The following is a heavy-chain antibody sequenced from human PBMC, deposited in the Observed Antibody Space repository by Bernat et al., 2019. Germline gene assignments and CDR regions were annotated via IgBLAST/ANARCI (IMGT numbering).Heavy chain of an antibody. V-gene: IGHV3-33*01. CDR2: IWYDGSNK. Sequence: QVQLVESGGGVVQPGRSLRLSCAASGFTFSSYGMHWVRQAPGMGLEWVAVIWYDGSNKYYADSVKCRFTISRDNSKNTLYLQMNSLRAEDTAVYYCARDTYPGFDYWGQGTLVTVSS. CDR3: ARDTYPGFDY. CDR1: GFTFSSYG. J-gene: IGHJ4*02.